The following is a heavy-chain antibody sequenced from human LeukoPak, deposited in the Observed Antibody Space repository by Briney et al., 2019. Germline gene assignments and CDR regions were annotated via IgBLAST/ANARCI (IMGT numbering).Heavy chain of an antibody. D-gene: IGHD3-22*01. V-gene: IGHV4-34*01. Sequence: SETLSLTCAVYGGSFSGYYWSWIRQPPGKGLEWIGEINHSGSTNYNPSLKSRVTISVDTSKNQFSLKLSSVTAADTAVYYCARVYYYDSSGYSAFGYWGQGTLVTVSS. J-gene: IGHJ4*02. CDR1: GGSFSGYY. CDR3: ARVYYYDSSGYSAFGY. CDR2: INHSGST.